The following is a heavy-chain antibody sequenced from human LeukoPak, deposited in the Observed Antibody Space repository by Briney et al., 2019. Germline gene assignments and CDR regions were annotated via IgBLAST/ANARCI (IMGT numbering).Heavy chain of an antibody. CDR3: AKGGYDFWSGPPNDAFDI. D-gene: IGHD3-3*01. J-gene: IGHJ3*02. Sequence: GGSLRLSCAASGFTFSSYGMHWVRQAPGKGLEWVAVISYDESNKYYADSVKGRFTISRDNSKNTLYLQMNSLRAEDTAVYYCAKGGYDFWSGPPNDAFDIWGQGTMVTVSS. CDR2: ISYDESNK. V-gene: IGHV3-30*18. CDR1: GFTFSSYG.